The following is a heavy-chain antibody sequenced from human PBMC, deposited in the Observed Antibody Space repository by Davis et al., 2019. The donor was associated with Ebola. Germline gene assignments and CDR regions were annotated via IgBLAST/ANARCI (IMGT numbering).Heavy chain of an antibody. V-gene: IGHV1-3*01. CDR3: ARDVGMGVATAGGDY. D-gene: IGHD5-12*01. Sequence: ASVKVSCKASGFILTNYAIHWVRQAPGQRLEWMGWVHGGNGNTKYSQRFQGRVTITTDTSTSTAYMELSSLRSEDTAVYYCARDVGMGVATAGGDYWGQGTLVTVSS. CDR2: VHGGNGNT. CDR1: GFILTNYA. J-gene: IGHJ4*02.